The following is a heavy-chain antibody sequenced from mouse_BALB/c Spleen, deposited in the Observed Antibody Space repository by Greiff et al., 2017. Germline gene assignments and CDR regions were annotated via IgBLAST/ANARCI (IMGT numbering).Heavy chain of an antibody. CDR1: GYTFTSYV. CDR3: ARVGYFYAMDY. V-gene: IGHV1-14*01. J-gene: IGHJ4*01. D-gene: IGHD2-3*01. Sequence: EVQLQESGPELVKPGASVKMSCKASGYTFTSYVMHWVKQKPGQGLEWIGYINPYNDGTKYNEKFKGKATLTSDKSSSTAYMELSSLTSEDSAVYYCARVGYFYAMDYWGQGTSVTVSS. CDR2: INPYNDGT.